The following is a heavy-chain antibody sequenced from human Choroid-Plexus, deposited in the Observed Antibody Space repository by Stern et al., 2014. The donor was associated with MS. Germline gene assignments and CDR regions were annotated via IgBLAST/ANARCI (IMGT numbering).Heavy chain of an antibody. CDR1: GFTFSNFG. J-gene: IGHJ4*02. CDR3: AKDRQWSTYFFDY. D-gene: IGHD2-15*01. V-gene: IGHV3-30*18. Sequence: QVQLVQSGGGVAQPGRPLILSCAASGFTFSNFGMHWVRQAPGKGLEGAALISYDGSDKYYADSVKGRFTSFRDNSKNALYMHMNSLRAEDTAVYYCAKDRQWSTYFFDYWGQGSLVTVSS. CDR2: ISYDGSDK.